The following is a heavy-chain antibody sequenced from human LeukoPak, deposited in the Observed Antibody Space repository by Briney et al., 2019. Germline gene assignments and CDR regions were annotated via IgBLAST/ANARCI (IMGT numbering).Heavy chain of an antibody. CDR1: GFTFSSYA. D-gene: IGHD3-22*01. V-gene: IGHV3-30*04. Sequence: PGGSLRLSCAASGFTFSSYAMHWVRQAPGKGLEWVAVISYDGSNKYYADSVKGRFTISRDNSKNTLYLQMNSLRAEDTAVYYCARDDSSGYSLDYWGQGTLVTVSS. CDR3: ARDDSSGYSLDY. CDR2: ISYDGSNK. J-gene: IGHJ4*02.